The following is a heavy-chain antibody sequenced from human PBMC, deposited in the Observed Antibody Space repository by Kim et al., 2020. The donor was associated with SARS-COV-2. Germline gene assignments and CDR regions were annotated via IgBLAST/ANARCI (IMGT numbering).Heavy chain of an antibody. CDR3: TTPGPCSSSSCPLDY. CDR2: IKSKANIDPT. J-gene: IGHJ4*02. V-gene: IGHV3-73*01. Sequence: GGSLRLSCAASGFTFSGSTMHWVRQASGKGLEWVGRIKSKANIDPTAYAASVQGRVTISRDDSKNTAYLQMNSLKTEDTAVYYCTTPGPCSSSSCPLDYWGQGTLVTVSS. D-gene: IGHD2-2*01. CDR1: GFTFSGST.